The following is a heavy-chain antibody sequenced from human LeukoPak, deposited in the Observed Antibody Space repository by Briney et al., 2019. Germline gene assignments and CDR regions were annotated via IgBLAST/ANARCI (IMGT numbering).Heavy chain of an antibody. CDR2: IYYSGST. V-gene: IGHV4-39*07. J-gene: IGHJ4*02. D-gene: IGHD5-12*01. Sequence: SETLSLTCTVSGGSISSSSYYWGWIRQPPGKGLEWIGSIYYSGSTYYNPSLKSRVTISVDTSKNQFSLKLSSVTAADTAVYYCARDPSRDSGYDYWGQGTLVTVSS. CDR1: GGSISSSSYY. CDR3: ARDPSRDSGYDY.